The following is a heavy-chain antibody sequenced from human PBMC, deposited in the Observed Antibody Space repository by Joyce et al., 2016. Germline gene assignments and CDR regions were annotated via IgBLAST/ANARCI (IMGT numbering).Heavy chain of an antibody. J-gene: IGHJ4*02. CDR3: ARDGPKTTWDPGYYFDF. V-gene: IGHV3-30*04. CDR2: ISYDGKNT. Sequence: QVKLVESGGGVVQPGRSLRLSCAASGFTFSGPSMHWVRQAPGKGMDGVAIISYDGKNTYYGDSMKGRFTISRDNSKNTVYLQVDSLRTEDTAVYYCARDGPKTTWDPGYYFDFWGQGTLVTVSS. CDR1: GFTFSGPS. D-gene: IGHD1-14*01.